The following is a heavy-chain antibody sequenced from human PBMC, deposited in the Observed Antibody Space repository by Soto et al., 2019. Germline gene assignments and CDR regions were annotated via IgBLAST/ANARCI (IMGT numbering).Heavy chain of an antibody. D-gene: IGHD6-19*01. CDR1: GFTFSSYW. Sequence: VESLRLSCEASGFTFSSYWLSWFRQAPGKGLEWVVNIKQDGSERYYRDSVRGRFTASRDNAKNSLYLQMNSLRAEDTAVYFCARVAYSYGWIYDYWGQGSLVTVSS. CDR2: IKQDGSER. J-gene: IGHJ4*01. V-gene: IGHV3-7*01. CDR3: ARVAYSYGWIYDY.